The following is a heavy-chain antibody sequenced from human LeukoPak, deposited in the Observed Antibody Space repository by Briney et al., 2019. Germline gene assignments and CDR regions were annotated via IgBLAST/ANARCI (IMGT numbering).Heavy chain of an antibody. CDR1: GYIFTSYW. CDR2: IYPGDSDT. D-gene: IGHD3-10*01. CDR3: ARQDYYGSGSYMWDNWFDP. J-gene: IGHJ5*02. V-gene: IGHV5-51*01. Sequence: GASLQISCKGSGYIFTSYWIGWVRQLPGKGLEWMGIIYPGDSDTRYSPSSQGQVTISADKSISTAYLQWSSLKASDTAMYYCARQDYYGSGSYMWDNWFDPWGQGTLVTVSS.